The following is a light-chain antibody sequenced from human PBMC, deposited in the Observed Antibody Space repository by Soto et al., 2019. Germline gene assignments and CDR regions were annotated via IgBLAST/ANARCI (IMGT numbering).Light chain of an antibody. V-gene: IGKV3-11*01. CDR3: QQRSSWPPIT. J-gene: IGKJ5*01. CDR2: DAS. CDR1: QSVSNS. Sequence: EIVLTQSPATLSLSPGERATLSCRASQSVSNSLAWYQQKPGQAPRLLIYDASNRATGIPARFSGSGSGTDFTLTISSLEPEDLVVYYCQQRSSWPPITFGQGTRLEIK.